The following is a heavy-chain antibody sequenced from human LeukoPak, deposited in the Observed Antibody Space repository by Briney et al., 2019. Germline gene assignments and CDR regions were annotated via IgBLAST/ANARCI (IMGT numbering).Heavy chain of an antibody. D-gene: IGHD6-6*01. CDR3: ARSSSSYFRAFDI. CDR2: IIPIFGTA. CDR1: GGTFSSYA. V-gene: IGHV1-69*05. J-gene: IGHJ3*02. Sequence: GASVKVSCKASGGTFSSYAISWVRQAPGQGLEWMGGIIPIFGTANYAQKFQGRVTITTDESTSTAYMELGSLRSEDTAVYYCARSSSSYFRAFDIWGQGTMVTVSS.